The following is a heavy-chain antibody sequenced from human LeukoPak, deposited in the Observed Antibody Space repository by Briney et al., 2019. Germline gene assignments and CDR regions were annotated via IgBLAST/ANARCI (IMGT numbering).Heavy chain of an antibody. CDR1: GYTLTELS. V-gene: IGHV1-24*01. CDR2: FDPEDGET. D-gene: IGHD3-22*01. CDR3: ATDYNYYDSSGYLGY. Sequence: GASVKVSCKVSGYTLTELSMHWVRQAPGKGLEWMGGFDPEDGETIYAQKFQGRVTMTEDTSTDTAYMELCSLRSEDTAVYYCATDYNYYDSSGYLGYWGQGTLVTVSS. J-gene: IGHJ4*02.